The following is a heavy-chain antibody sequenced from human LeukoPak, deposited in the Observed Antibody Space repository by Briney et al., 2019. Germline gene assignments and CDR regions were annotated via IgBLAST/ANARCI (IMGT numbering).Heavy chain of an antibody. CDR2: IWYDGSNK. J-gene: IGHJ6*02. CDR3: ARVYSNSPEYGMDV. V-gene: IGHV3-33*08. D-gene: IGHD4-11*01. CDR1: GFTFSSYG. Sequence: GRSLRLSCAPSGFTFSSYGMHWVRQAPGKGLKWVAVIWYDGSNKYYADSVKGRFTISRDNSKNTLYLQMNSLRAEDTAVYFCARVYSNSPEYGMDVWGQGTTVTVSS.